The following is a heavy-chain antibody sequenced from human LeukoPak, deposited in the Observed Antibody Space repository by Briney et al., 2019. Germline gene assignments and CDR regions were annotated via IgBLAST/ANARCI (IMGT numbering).Heavy chain of an antibody. CDR3: ARKYCSTTSCLFDN. J-gene: IGHJ4*02. V-gene: IGHV3-48*04. D-gene: IGHD2-2*01. Sequence: GGSLRLSYAASGCSFSGYSMNWVRQAPGKGLQWVSDISSSGTTIYYADSVKGRFTISRDNAKNSLYLQMNSLRAEDTAVYYCARKYCSTTSCLFDNWGQGTLVTVSS. CDR2: ISSSGTTI. CDR1: GCSFSGYS.